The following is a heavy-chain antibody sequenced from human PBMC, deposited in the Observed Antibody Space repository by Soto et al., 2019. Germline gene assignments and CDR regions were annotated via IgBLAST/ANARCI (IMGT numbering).Heavy chain of an antibody. CDR3: AKDLVGSNADYFDY. Sequence: PGGSLRLSCAASGFTFSSYAVSWVRQAPGKGMEWVAAISGSGGSTYYADSVKGRFTISRDNSKNTLYLQMNSLRAEDAAVYYCAKDLVGSNADYFDYWGQGTLVTVSS. CDR2: ISGSGGST. D-gene: IGHD2-15*01. CDR1: GFTFSSYA. J-gene: IGHJ4*02. V-gene: IGHV3-23*01.